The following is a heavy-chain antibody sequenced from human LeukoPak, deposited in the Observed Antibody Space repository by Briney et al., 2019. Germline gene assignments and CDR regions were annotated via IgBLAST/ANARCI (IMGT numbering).Heavy chain of an antibody. CDR2: IYHSGST. CDR3: ARDYDVLSGNYVDY. D-gene: IGHD3-3*01. J-gene: IGHJ4*02. Sequence: PSETMSLTCTVSGGSISSSNWWSWVRQPPGKGLEWIGEIYHSGSTNYNPSLKSRVTISVDKSKNQFSLNLTSVTAADTAVYYCARDYDVLSGNYVDYWGQGTLVTVSS. V-gene: IGHV4-4*02. CDR1: GGSISSSNW.